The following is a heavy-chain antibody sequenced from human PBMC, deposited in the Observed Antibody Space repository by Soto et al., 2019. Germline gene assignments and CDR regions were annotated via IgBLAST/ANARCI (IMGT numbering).Heavy chain of an antibody. Sequence: PGGSLRLSCAASGFTFSNAWMSWVRQAPGKGLEWVGRIKSKTDGGTTDYAAPVKGRFTISRDDSKNTLYLQMNSLKTEDTAVYYCTTDGPSLWFGEPPGAFDIWGQGTMVTVSS. CDR1: GFTFSNAW. CDR2: IKSKTDGGTT. CDR3: TTDGPSLWFGEPPGAFDI. V-gene: IGHV3-15*01. J-gene: IGHJ3*02. D-gene: IGHD3-10*01.